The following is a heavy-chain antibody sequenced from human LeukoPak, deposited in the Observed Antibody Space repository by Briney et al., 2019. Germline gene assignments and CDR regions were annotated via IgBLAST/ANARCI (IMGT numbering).Heavy chain of an antibody. Sequence: GGTLRLSCAASGFTFSSYSMNWVRPAPGKGLEWVSSISSSSSYIYYVDSVKGRFTISRDNAKNSLYLQMNSLRAEDTAVYYCASDLYGGNPRGFDYWGQGTLVTVSS. CDR1: GFTFSSYS. V-gene: IGHV3-21*01. D-gene: IGHD4-23*01. CDR3: ASDLYGGNPRGFDY. J-gene: IGHJ4*02. CDR2: ISSSSSYI.